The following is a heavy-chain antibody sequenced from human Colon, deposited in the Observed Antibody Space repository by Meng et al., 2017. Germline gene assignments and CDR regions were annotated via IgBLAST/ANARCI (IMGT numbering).Heavy chain of an antibody. D-gene: IGHD1-26*01. CDR3: ARDPLAVGPTDRGLDS. V-gene: IGHV4-31*03. J-gene: IGHJ4*02. CDR2: IYSGGIS. CDR1: GDSVSSNSYY. Sequence: QVHLHASGPGLVKPSQTLSLTCTVSGDSVSSNSYYWTWIRQHPGTGLEWIGYIYSGGISHYNPSLKSRITMSIDTSKNQFSLQLTSVTAADTAIYYCARDPLAVGPTDRGLDSWGQGTLVTVSS.